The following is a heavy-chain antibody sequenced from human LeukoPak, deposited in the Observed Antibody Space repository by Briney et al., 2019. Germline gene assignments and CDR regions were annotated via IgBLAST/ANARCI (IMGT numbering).Heavy chain of an antibody. J-gene: IGHJ4*02. CDR2: IIPILGIA. D-gene: IGHD3-10*01. CDR1: GGTFSSYA. V-gene: IGHV1-69*04. Sequence: SVKVSCKASGGTFSSYAISWVRQAPGQGLEWMGRIIPILGIANYAQKFQGRVTITADKSTSTAYIELSSLRSEDTAVYYCASGTAGSGSYYTTGYWGQGTLVTVSS. CDR3: ASGTAGSGSYYTTGY.